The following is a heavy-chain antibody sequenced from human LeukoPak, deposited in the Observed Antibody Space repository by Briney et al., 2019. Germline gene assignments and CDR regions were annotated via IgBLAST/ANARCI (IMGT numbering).Heavy chain of an antibody. CDR3: ARGPNSNWSGLDF. Sequence: GGSLRLSCTPSGFSFSGHWMHWARQLPGKGLVWVSRISPTGSTTSYADSVKGRFTVSRDNAKNTLYLQVNNLRAEDTAVYYCARGPNSNWSGLDFWGQGTLVTVSS. V-gene: IGHV3-74*01. CDR1: GFSFSGHW. D-gene: IGHD6-6*01. CDR2: ISPTGSTT. J-gene: IGHJ4*02.